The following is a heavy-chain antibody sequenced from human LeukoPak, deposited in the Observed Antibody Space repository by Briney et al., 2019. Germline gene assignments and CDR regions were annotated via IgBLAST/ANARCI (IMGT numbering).Heavy chain of an antibody. J-gene: IGHJ4*02. CDR3: ARGPNYGGNSKDFDY. V-gene: IGHV4-34*01. Sequence: SETLSLTCTVSGGSISSYYWSWIRQPPGKGLEWIGEINHSGSTNYNPSLKSRVTISVDTSKNQFSLKLSSVTAADTAVYYCARGPNYGGNSKDFDYWGKRPLVTVSS. D-gene: IGHD4-23*01. CDR2: INHSGST. CDR1: GGSISSYY.